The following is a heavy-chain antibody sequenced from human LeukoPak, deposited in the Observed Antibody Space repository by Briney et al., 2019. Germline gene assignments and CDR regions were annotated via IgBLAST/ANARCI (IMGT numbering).Heavy chain of an antibody. D-gene: IGHD3/OR15-3a*01. CDR2: INPSDGST. J-gene: IGHJ4*02. Sequence: ASVKVSCKASGYTFTSYDINWVRQAPGQGLEWMGIINPSDGSTTYAQKFQGRVTMTRDTSTSTVYMDLSSLRSEDTAVYYCARGYPLDWNYFDYWGQGTLVTVSS. V-gene: IGHV1-46*01. CDR1: GYTFTSYD. CDR3: ARGYPLDWNYFDY.